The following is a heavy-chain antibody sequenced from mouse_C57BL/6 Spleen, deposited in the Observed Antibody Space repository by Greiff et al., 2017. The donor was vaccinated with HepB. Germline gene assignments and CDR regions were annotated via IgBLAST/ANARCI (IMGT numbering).Heavy chain of an antibody. V-gene: IGHV1-15*01. CDR1: GYTFTDYE. D-gene: IGHD4-1*01. CDR2: IDPETGGT. J-gene: IGHJ3*01. CDR3: TREGELGRGFAY. Sequence: VKLMESGAELVRPGASVTLSCKASGYTFTDYEMHWVKQTPVHGLEWIGAIDPETGGTAYNQKFKGKAILTADKSSSTAYMELRSLTSEDSAVYYCTREGELGRGFAYWGQGTLVTVSA.